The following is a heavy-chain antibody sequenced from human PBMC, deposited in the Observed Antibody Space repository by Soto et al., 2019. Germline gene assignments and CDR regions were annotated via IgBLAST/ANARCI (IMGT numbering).Heavy chain of an antibody. Sequence: SVKVSCKASGGTFSSYAISWVRQAPGQGLEWMGGIIPIFGTANYAQKFQGRVTITADKSMSTAYMELSSLRSEDTAVYYCARDIYCNGGSCYPRPFDYWGQGTLVTVSS. J-gene: IGHJ4*02. CDR2: IIPIFGTA. CDR3: ARDIYCNGGSCYPRPFDY. CDR1: GGTFSSYA. V-gene: IGHV1-69*06. D-gene: IGHD2-15*01.